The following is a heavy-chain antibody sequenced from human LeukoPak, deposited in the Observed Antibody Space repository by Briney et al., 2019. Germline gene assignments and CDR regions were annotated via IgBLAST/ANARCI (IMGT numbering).Heavy chain of an antibody. D-gene: IGHD4-17*01. CDR1: GGSISSYY. CDR2: IHDSGSS. V-gene: IGHV4-59*01. Sequence: SETLSLTCTVSGGSISSYYWSWIRQSPGKGLEWIGYIHDSGSSNYNPSLKSRVTITVDTSKNQFSLKLSSVTAADTAVYYCARVYGDHVFKYWGQGTLVTVSS. CDR3: ARVYGDHVFKY. J-gene: IGHJ4*02.